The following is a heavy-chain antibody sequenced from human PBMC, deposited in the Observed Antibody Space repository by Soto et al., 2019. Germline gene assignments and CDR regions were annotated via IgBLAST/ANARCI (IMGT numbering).Heavy chain of an antibody. CDR2: IIPIFGTA. CDR3: AREVWPATDGYNGYYFDY. CDR1: GGTFSSYA. J-gene: IGHJ4*02. V-gene: IGHV1-69*06. D-gene: IGHD5-12*01. Sequence: SVKVSCKASGGTFSSYAISWVRQAPGQGLEWMGGIIPIFGTANYAQKFQGRVTITADKSTSTAYMELSSLRSGDTAVYYCAREVWPATDGYNGYYFDYWGQGTLVTVSS.